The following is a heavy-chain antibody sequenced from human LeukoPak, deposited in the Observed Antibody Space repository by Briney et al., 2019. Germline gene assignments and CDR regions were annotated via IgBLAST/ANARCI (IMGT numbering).Heavy chain of an antibody. CDR1: GDTLDNYA. CDR3: ARLGYSYGMDV. V-gene: IGHV1-69*05. D-gene: IGHD7-27*01. CDR2: IIPIFGKP. J-gene: IGHJ6*02. Sequence: GASVKVSCKASGDTLDNYALSWVRQAPGQGPVWMGGIIPIFGKPKYAQKFQGRATFTTDESTSTIHLELTSLRSEDTAVYYCARLGYSYGMDVWGQGTTVTVSS.